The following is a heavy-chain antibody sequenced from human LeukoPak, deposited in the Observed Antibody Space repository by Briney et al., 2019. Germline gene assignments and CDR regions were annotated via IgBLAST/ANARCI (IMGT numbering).Heavy chain of an antibody. J-gene: IGHJ4*02. V-gene: IGHV3-30-3*01. CDR1: GFTFSSYA. CDR2: ISYDGSNK. CDR3: ARDPAGNYYFDY. Sequence: GGSLRLSCAASGFTFSSYAMHWVRQAPGKGLEWVAVISYDGSNKYYADSVKGRFTISRDNSKNTLYLQMSSLRPEDTTVYFCARDPAGNYYFDYLGQGTLVTVSS.